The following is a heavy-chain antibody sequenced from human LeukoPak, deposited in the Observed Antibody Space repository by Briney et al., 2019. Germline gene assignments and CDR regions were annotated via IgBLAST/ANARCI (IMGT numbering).Heavy chain of an antibody. D-gene: IGHD5-12*01. J-gene: IGHJ4*02. V-gene: IGHV3-15*01. CDR3: TTEGDIVATMSGY. Sequence: GASLRLSCAASGFTFSNAWMSWVRQAPGKGLEWVGRIKSKTDGGTTDYAAPVKGRFTISRDDSKNTLYLQMNSLKTEDTAVYYCTTEGDIVATMSGYWGQGTLVTVSS. CDR1: GFTFSNAW. CDR2: IKSKTDGGTT.